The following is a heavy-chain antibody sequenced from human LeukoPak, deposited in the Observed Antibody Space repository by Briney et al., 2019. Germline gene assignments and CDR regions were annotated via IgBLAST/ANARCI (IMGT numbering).Heavy chain of an antibody. CDR1: GFTFSSYG. Sequence: GGSLRLSCAASGFTFSSYGMHWVRQAPGKGLEWVAFIRYDGSNKYYADSVKGRFTTSRDNSKNTLYLQMNSLRSDDTAVYYCTRDKYANGYYEGDYWGQGTLVTVSS. V-gene: IGHV3-30*02. J-gene: IGHJ4*02. CDR2: IRYDGSNK. CDR3: TRDKYANGYYEGDY. D-gene: IGHD1-26*01.